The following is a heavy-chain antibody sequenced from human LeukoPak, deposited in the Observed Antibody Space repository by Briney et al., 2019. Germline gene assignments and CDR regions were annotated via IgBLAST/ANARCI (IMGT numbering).Heavy chain of an antibody. V-gene: IGHV3-53*04. D-gene: IGHD6-19*01. CDR1: GFTVSGTY. J-gene: IGHJ5*02. Sequence: RGSLRLSCAVSGFTVSGTYMSWVRQAPGKGLEWVSVIYSGGSTYYADSVKGRFTISRHNSNNTLYLQMNSLRTEDTAMYYCARDRAEGTVAGSRFDPWGQGTLVT. CDR3: ARDRAEGTVAGSRFDP. CDR2: IYSGGST.